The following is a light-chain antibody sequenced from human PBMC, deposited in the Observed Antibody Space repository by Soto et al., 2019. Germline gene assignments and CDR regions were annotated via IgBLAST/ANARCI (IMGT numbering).Light chain of an antibody. V-gene: IGKV2D-29*01. CDR3: LQCIHLPVT. CDR1: ESLLYSDGKTY. Sequence: DIVMTQAPLSLSVTPGQPASISCMSSESLLYSDGKTYLYWYLQKPGQPPQLLIYEVSNRFPGVTARFSGSGLGTDFTLKISRVEAEDVGVYYCLQCIHLPVTFGQGTKVEIK. J-gene: IGKJ1*01. CDR2: EVS.